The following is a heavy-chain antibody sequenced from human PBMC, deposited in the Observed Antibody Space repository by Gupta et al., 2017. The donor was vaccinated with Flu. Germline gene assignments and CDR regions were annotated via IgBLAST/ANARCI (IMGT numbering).Heavy chain of an antibody. Sequence: EVQLVESGGGLVQPGGSLRLSCSASGFTFSSYAMHWVRQAPGKGLEYVSAISSNGGSTYYADSVKGRFTISRDNSKNTLYLQMSSLRAEDTAVYYCVKSIGLDYGKTWGQGTLVTVSS. CDR3: VKSIGLDYGKT. CDR1: GFTFSSYA. CDR2: ISSNGGST. J-gene: IGHJ4*02. V-gene: IGHV3-64D*06. D-gene: IGHD4-17*01.